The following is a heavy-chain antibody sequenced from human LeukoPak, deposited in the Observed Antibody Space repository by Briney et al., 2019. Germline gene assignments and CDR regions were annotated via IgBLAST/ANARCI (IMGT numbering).Heavy chain of an antibody. V-gene: IGHV4-39*01. CDR3: ARHWGQWELPRYYFDS. J-gene: IGHJ4*02. CDR2: FYYSGST. D-gene: IGHD1-26*01. CDR1: GFTLSSYA. Sequence: PGGSLRLSCAASGFTLSSYAMSWVRQAPGKGLERIGDFYYSGSTFNNPSLKRRATISADSSENQFSLKLSSVTAADTAVYFCARHWGQWELPRYYFDSWGQGTLVTVSS.